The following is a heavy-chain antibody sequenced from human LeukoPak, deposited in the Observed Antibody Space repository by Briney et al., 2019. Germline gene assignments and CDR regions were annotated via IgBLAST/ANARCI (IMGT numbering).Heavy chain of an antibody. Sequence: PSETLSLTCTVSSGAISTSHWLSWIRQPPGKGLEWIGYIYHSGSTYYNPSLKSRVTISVDRSKNQFSLKLSSVTAAGTAVYYCATSLERYCSSTSCWGSGFDPWGQGTLVTVSS. CDR2: IYHSGST. D-gene: IGHD2-2*01. CDR1: SGAISTSHWL. J-gene: IGHJ5*02. CDR3: ATSLERYCSSTSCWGSGFDP. V-gene: IGHV4-30-2*01.